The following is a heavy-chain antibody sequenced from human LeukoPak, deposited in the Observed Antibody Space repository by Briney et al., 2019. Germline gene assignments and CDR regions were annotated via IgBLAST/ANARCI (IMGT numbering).Heavy chain of an antibody. CDR2: IYSGGST. Sequence: GGSLRLSCAASGFTVSSNYMSWVRQAPGKGLEWVSVIYSGGSTYYADSVKGRFTISRDNSRNTLYLQMNSLRAEDTAVYYCARRMSGSLPGHYYYYMDVWGKGTTVTVSS. V-gene: IGHV3-53*01. J-gene: IGHJ6*03. CDR3: ARRMSGSLPGHYYYYMDV. CDR1: GFTVSSNY. D-gene: IGHD3-3*01.